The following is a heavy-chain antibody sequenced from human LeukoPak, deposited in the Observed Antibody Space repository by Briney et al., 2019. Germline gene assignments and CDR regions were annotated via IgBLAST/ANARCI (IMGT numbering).Heavy chain of an antibody. D-gene: IGHD6-13*01. CDR3: ARSIAAAVLEYYFDY. CDR1: GGTFSSYA. CDR2: IIPIFGTA. Sequence: GASVKVSCKASGGTFSSYAITWVRQAPGQGLEWMGGIIPIFGTANYAQKFQGRVTITADESTSTAYMELSSLRSEDTAVYYCARSIAAAVLEYYFDYWGQGTLVTVSS. V-gene: IGHV1-69*13. J-gene: IGHJ4*02.